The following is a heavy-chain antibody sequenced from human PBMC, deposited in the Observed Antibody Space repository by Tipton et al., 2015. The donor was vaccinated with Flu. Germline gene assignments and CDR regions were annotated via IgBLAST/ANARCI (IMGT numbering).Heavy chain of an antibody. CDR1: GYSFTSYW. J-gene: IGHJ4*02. CDR2: IDPSDSYT. D-gene: IGHD3-3*01. CDR3: ARIAPYYDFWSGYWEDY. Sequence: QLVQSGAEVKKPGESLRISCKGSGYSFTSYWISWVRQMPGKGLEWMGRIDPSDSYTNYSPSFQGHVTISADKSISTAYLQWSSLKASDTAMYYCARIAPYYDFWSGYWEDYWGQGTLVTVSS. V-gene: IGHV5-10-1*01.